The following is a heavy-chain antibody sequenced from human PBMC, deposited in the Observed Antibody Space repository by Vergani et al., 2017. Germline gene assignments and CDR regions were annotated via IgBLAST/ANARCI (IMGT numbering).Heavy chain of an antibody. V-gene: IGHV3-30*02. J-gene: IGHJ4*02. CDR2: TRPHEDGA. Sequence: QVQLVESGGGVVQPGGSMRLSCSASGLTLSSYGVHWVRQAPGRGLESVTFTRPHEDGAFYSASVRGRFTVSRDNSKNTVSLEMLSLRTEDTAVYYCAKGRSGQIGSPHDYYFDYWGQGTLVTVSS. CDR1: GLTLSSYG. D-gene: IGHD2-15*01. CDR3: AKGRSGQIGSPHDYYFDY.